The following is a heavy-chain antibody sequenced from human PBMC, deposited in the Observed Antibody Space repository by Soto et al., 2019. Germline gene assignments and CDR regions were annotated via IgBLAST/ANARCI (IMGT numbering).Heavy chain of an antibody. V-gene: IGHV1-58*01. J-gene: IGHJ3*02. D-gene: IGHD4-17*01. CDR2: IVVGSGNT. Sequence: SVKVSCKASGFTFTSSAVQWVRQARGQRLEWIGWIVVGSGNTNYAQKFQERVTITRDMSTSTAYMELSSLRSEDTAVYYCAAGIGAPVAFDIWGQGTMVTVSS. CDR3: AAGIGAPVAFDI. CDR1: GFTFTSSA.